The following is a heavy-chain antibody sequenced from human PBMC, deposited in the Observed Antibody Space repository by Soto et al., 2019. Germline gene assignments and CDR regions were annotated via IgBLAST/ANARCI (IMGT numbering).Heavy chain of an antibody. CDR1: GGSFSGYY. D-gene: IGHD6-13*01. Sequence: QVQLQQWGAGLLKPSETLSLTCAVYGGSFSGYYWSWIRQPPGKGLEWIGEINHSGSTNYNPSLKSRVTISVDTSKNQFSLKLSPVTAAYTAVYYCARRRWGYSSSCLDYWGQGTLVTVSS. J-gene: IGHJ4*02. CDR2: INHSGST. V-gene: IGHV4-34*01. CDR3: ARRRWGYSSSCLDY.